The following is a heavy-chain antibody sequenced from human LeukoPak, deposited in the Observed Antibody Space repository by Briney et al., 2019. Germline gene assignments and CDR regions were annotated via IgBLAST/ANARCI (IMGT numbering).Heavy chain of an antibody. CDR2: IGGRDSGT. CDR3: AKWGDYDILTGYYDSDY. CDR1: GFIFSNYA. D-gene: IGHD3-9*01. V-gene: IGHV3-23*01. Sequence: GGSLRLSCAASGFIFSNYAMSWVRQAPGKGLEWVSAIGGRDSGTYYADSVRGRFTVSRDDPKNTLYLQMNTLRAEDTAVYYCAKWGDYDILTGYYDSDYWGQGTLVTVSS. J-gene: IGHJ4*02.